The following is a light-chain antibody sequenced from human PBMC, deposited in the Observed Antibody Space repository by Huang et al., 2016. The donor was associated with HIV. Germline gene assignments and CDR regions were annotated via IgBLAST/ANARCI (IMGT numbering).Light chain of an antibody. CDR3: QQFNSYST. Sequence: DIQMTQSPSTLSASVGDRVTITCRASQSISSWLAWYQQKPGKAPKLLIYKASNLESGGPSRFSGSGSGTEFTLTISSLQPDDFATYYCQQFNSYSTFGQGTKVEIK. CDR2: KAS. CDR1: QSISSW. V-gene: IGKV1-5*03. J-gene: IGKJ1*01.